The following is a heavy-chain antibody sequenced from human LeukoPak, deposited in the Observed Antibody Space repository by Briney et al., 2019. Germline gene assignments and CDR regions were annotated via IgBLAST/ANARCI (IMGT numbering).Heavy chain of an antibody. CDR2: IDGNSGIK. D-gene: IGHD3-3*01. CDR1: GFTFSSYA. Sequence: GGSLRLSCAASGFTFSSYAMNWVRQAPGKGLEWVSYIDGNSGIKYYADSVQGRFTISRDNAQDSVFLQMTSLRVDDTAVYYCARTYDFGRGPPGDAFDNWGQGTLVTVPS. CDR3: ARTYDFGRGPPGDAFDN. J-gene: IGHJ3*02. V-gene: IGHV3-48*01.